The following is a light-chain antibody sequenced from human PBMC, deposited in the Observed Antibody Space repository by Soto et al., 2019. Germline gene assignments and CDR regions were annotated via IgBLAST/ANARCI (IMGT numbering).Light chain of an antibody. V-gene: IGKV3-15*01. J-gene: IGKJ1*01. CDR3: QHYHNWPRT. CDR1: QSVSSN. CDR2: GAS. Sequence: EIVMPQSPATLSVSPGERATLSCRASQSVSSNLAWYQQKTGQAPRLLIYGASTRATGIPARFSGSGSGTEFTLTISSLQSEDFAVYYCQHYHNWPRTFGQGTKVEI.